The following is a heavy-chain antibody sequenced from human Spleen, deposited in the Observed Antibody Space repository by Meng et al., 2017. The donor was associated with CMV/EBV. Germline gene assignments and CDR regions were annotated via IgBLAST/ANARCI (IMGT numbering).Heavy chain of an antibody. Sequence: GSLRLSCTVSGGSISSSSYYWGWIRQSPGKGLEWIGSIYYSGSTYYNPSLKSRVTISVDTSKNQFSLKLSSVTAADTAVYYCARHHSSSSPGYYYYYYGMDVWGQGTTVTVSS. J-gene: IGHJ6*02. CDR2: IYYSGST. CDR1: GGSISSSSYY. CDR3: ARHHSSSSPGYYYYYYGMDV. V-gene: IGHV4-39*01. D-gene: IGHD6-13*01.